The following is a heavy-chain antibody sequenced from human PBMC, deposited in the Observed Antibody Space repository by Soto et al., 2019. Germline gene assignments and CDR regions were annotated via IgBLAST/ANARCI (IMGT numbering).Heavy chain of an antibody. J-gene: IGHJ4*02. V-gene: IGHV1-18*04. Sequence: ASVKVSCKASGYTFTGYYMHWVRQAPGQGLEWMGWISAYNGNTNYAQKLQGRVTMTTDTSTSTAYMELRSLRSDDTAVYFCAREAPPEDYWGQGTLVTVSS. CDR1: GYTFTGYY. CDR3: AREAPPEDY. CDR2: ISAYNGNT.